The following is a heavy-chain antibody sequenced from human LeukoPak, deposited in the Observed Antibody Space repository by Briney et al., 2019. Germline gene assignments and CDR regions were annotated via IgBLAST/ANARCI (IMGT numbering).Heavy chain of an antibody. CDR3: ARVELGQLVLPNWFDP. Sequence: SETLSLTCAVHGGSFSGYYWSWIRQPPGKGLEWIGEINHSGSTNYNPSLKSRVTISVDTSRNQFSLKLSSVTAADTAVYYCARVELGQLVLPNWFDPWGQGTLVTVSS. CDR1: GGSFSGYY. CDR2: INHSGST. D-gene: IGHD6-13*01. V-gene: IGHV4-34*01. J-gene: IGHJ5*02.